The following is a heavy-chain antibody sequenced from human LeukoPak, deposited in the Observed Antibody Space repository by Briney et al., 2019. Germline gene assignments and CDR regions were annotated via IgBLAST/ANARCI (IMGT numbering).Heavy chain of an antibody. CDR1: GFTVSSNY. CDR3: ASEPPAAARRDY. Sequence: GGSLRLSCAASGFTVSSNYMSWVRRAPGKGLEWVSVIYSGGSTYYADSVKGRFTISRDNSKNTLYLQMNSLRAEDTAVYYCASEPPAAARRDYWGQGTLVTVSS. V-gene: IGHV3-53*01. J-gene: IGHJ4*02. CDR2: IYSGGST. D-gene: IGHD6-6*01.